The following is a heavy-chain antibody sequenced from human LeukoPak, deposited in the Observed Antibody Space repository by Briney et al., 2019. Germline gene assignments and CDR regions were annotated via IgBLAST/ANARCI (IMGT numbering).Heavy chain of an antibody. Sequence: GSLRLSCAASGFTFSNYWMSWVRQAPGKGLEWVANIQQDGSERYYVDSVKGRFTISRDNAKNSLYLQMNSLRAEDTAVYYCARDKVVGATYFDYWGQGTLVTVSS. D-gene: IGHD1-26*01. CDR1: GFTFSNYW. CDR3: ARDKVVGATYFDY. J-gene: IGHJ4*02. V-gene: IGHV3-7*01. CDR2: IQQDGSER.